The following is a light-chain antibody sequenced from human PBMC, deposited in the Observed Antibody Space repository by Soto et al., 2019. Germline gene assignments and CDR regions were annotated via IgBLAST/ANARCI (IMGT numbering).Light chain of an antibody. CDR3: PDT. V-gene: IGKV3-20*01. J-gene: IGKJ4*01. CDR1: QSVSSSY. CDR2: GAS. Sequence: EIVLTQSPGTLSLSPGERATLSCRASQSVSSSYLAWYQHKPGQAPRLIIYGASSRATGIPDRFSGSGSGTDFTLTISSLEPEDFAVYYCPDTFGGGTKVEIK.